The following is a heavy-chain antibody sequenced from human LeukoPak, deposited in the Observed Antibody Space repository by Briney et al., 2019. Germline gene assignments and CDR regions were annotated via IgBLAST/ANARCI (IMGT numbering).Heavy chain of an antibody. CDR1: GLTFSDYY. D-gene: IGHD3-22*01. V-gene: IGHV3-11*01. CDR3: ARARRPYFYDSSGYSSEGYYYYYYGMDV. Sequence: GGSLSLSCAASGLTFSDYYMSWIRQAPGKGLEWVSDISSSGSTIYYAASVKGRFNISRDNAKSSLYLQMNSLRAEDTAVYCCARARRPYFYDSSGYSSEGYYYYYYGMDVWGEGTTVTVSS. CDR2: ISSSGSTI. J-gene: IGHJ6*04.